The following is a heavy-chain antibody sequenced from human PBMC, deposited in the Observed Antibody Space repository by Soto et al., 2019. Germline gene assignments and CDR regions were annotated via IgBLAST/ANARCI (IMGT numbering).Heavy chain of an antibody. J-gene: IGHJ6*02. CDR1: GFSISSGFY. V-gene: IGHV4-38-2*01. Sequence: SETLSLTCAVSGFSISSGFYWGWIRQPPGKGLEWIGNIYRSGSTYYNPSLKSRVTISVDTSKNQFSLKMNSVTAADTAVYYYARAFYGDSAAYYSGMDVWGQGTTVTVSS. D-gene: IGHD4-17*01. CDR3: ARAFYGDSAAYYSGMDV. CDR2: IYRSGST.